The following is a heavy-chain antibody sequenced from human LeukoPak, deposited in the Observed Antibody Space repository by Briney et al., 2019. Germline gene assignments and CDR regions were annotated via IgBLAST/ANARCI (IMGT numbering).Heavy chain of an antibody. CDR2: ISGSGGST. D-gene: IGHD6-19*01. CDR3: AKGVIGNTAVAGTLFDY. Sequence: GGSLRLSCAASGFTFSSYAMGWVRQAPGKGLEWVSAISGSGGSTYYADSVKGRFTISRDNSKNTLYLQMNGLRAEDTAVYYCAKGVIGNTAVAGTLFDYWGQGTLVTVSS. CDR1: GFTFSSYA. J-gene: IGHJ4*02. V-gene: IGHV3-23*01.